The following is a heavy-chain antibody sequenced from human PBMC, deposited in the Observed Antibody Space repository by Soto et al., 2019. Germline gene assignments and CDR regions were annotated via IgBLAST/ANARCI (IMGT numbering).Heavy chain of an antibody. CDR3: ARAGDSSGPVALGY. CDR1: GGSISSGGSS. D-gene: IGHD3-22*01. J-gene: IGHJ4*02. CDR2: IYHSGST. Sequence: SETLSLTCAVSGGSISSGGSSRSWIRQPPGKSLEWIGYIYHSGSTYYNPSLKSRVTISVDRSKNQFSLKLSSVTAADTAVYYCARAGDSSGPVALGYWGQGTLVTVSS. V-gene: IGHV4-30-2*01.